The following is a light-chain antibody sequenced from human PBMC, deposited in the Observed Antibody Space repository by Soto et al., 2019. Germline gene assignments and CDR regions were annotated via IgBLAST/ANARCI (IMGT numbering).Light chain of an antibody. V-gene: IGKV3-15*01. CDR3: QQYNDWPLT. CDR1: QSVSSN. Sequence: EIVMTQSPATLSVSPGEEATLSCRASQSVSSNLAWYQQKPGQAPRLLIYGASTRATGIPARFSGSGSGTECTLTINSLRSADFVVYDCQQYNDWPLTFGGGTKVEI. J-gene: IGKJ4*01. CDR2: GAS.